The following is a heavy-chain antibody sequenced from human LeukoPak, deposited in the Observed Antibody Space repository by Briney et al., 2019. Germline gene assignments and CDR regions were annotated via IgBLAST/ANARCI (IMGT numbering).Heavy chain of an antibody. CDR1: GFTFSNVW. Sequence: GGSLRLSCAASGFTFSNVWMAWVRQAPGKGLEWIGRVKSKTDGGTTDYAAPVKGRFTISRDDSKNTLYLRMNSLKTEDTAVYYCTTYSSDSSGYYQFDYWGQGTLVTVSS. D-gene: IGHD3-22*01. CDR2: VKSKTDGGTT. J-gene: IGHJ4*02. V-gene: IGHV3-15*01. CDR3: TTYSSDSSGYYQFDY.